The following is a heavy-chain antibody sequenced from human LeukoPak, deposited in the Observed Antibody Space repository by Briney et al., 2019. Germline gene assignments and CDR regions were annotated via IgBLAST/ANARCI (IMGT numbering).Heavy chain of an antibody. Sequence: GGSLRLSCKASGLTFSSQWMTWVRQAPGKGLEWVATINQDGSRESYVDSVKGRFTISRDNAKNSLYLQMDSLRDEDTAVYYCARAPSATTVFDSWGQGTLVTVSS. V-gene: IGHV3-7*02. J-gene: IGHJ4*02. CDR2: INQDGSRE. CDR3: ARAPSATTVFDS. D-gene: IGHD4-17*01. CDR1: GLTFSSQW.